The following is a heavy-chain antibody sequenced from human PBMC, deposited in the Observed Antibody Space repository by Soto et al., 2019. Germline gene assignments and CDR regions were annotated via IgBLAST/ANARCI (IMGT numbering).Heavy chain of an antibody. CDR3: AKDIFPTTPWAYFDY. J-gene: IGHJ4*02. V-gene: IGHV3-9*01. CDR2: ISWNSGSI. Sequence: PGGSLRLSCAASGFTFDDYAMHWVRQAPGKGLEWVSGISWNSGSIGYADSVKGRFTISRDNAKNSLYLQMNSLRAEDTALYYCAKDIFPTTPWAYFDYWGQGTLVTVSS. D-gene: IGHD4-17*01. CDR1: GFTFDDYA.